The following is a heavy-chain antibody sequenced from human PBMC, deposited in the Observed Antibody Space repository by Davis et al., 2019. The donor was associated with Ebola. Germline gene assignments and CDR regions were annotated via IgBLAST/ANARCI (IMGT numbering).Heavy chain of an antibody. Sequence: PGGSLRLSCGASGFTFSRHSMNWVRQAPGKGLEWIAFISSGGHDTYYADPVRGRFTISRDNAKNLLYLQLNSLRDEDTALYYCAKDAEDGSGNWFFDFRGRGALVTVSS. CDR3: AKDAEDGSGNWFFDF. CDR2: ISSGGHDT. D-gene: IGHD5-24*01. J-gene: IGHJ2*01. V-gene: IGHV3-48*02. CDR1: GFTFSRHS.